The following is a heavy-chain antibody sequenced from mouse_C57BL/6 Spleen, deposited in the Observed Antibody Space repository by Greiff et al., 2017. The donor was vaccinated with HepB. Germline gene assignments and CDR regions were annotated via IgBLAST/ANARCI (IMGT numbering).Heavy chain of an antibody. CDR2: ISSGGSYN. J-gene: IGHJ2*01. V-gene: IGHV5-6*01. Sequence: EVQLVESGGDLVKPGGSLKLSCAASGFTFSSYGMSWVRQTPDKRLEWVATISSGGSYNDYPDSVKGRFTISRANAKNTLYLQMSSLKSEDTAMYYCARLGGNPDYWGQGTTLTVSS. CDR1: GFTFSSYG. CDR3: ARLGGNPDY. D-gene: IGHD2-1*01.